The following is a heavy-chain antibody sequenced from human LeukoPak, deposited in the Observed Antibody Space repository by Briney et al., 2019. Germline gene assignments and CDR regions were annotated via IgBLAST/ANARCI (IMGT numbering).Heavy chain of an antibody. CDR1: GFTFSDYY. V-gene: IGHV3-11*04. CDR3: ARDLHYDFWSADY. CDR2: ISSSGSNI. J-gene: IGHJ4*02. Sequence: GGSLRLSCAASGFTFSDYYMSWIRQAPGKGLEWVSYISSSGSNIYYADSVKGRFTISRDNAKNSLYLQMHSLRAEDTAVYYCARDLHYDFWSADYWGQGTLVTVSS. D-gene: IGHD3-3*01.